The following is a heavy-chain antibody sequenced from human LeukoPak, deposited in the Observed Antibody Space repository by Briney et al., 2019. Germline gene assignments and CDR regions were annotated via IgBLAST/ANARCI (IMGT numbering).Heavy chain of an antibody. CDR2: ISGSGDFT. V-gene: IGHV3-23*01. D-gene: IGHD2-2*01. Sequence: GGSLRLSCAASGFTFNDYAMTWVRQAPGKGLEWVAAISGSGDFTYYVDSVKGRFTISRDNSKNTLSLQMNSLGVEDTALYYCAKDATPAAYCMSTSCYRSLQNWGQGTLVTVS. CDR3: AKDATPAAYCMSTSCYRSLQN. CDR1: GFTFNDYA. J-gene: IGHJ1*01.